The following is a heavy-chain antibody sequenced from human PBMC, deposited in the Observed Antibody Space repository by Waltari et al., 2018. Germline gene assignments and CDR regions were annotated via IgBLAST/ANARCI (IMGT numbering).Heavy chain of an antibody. V-gene: IGHV3-30-3*01. Sequence: QVQLVESGGGVVQPGRSLRLSCAASGFTFSSYAMHWVRQAPGKGLEWVAVISYDGSNKYYADSVKGRLTISRDNSKNTLYLQMNSLRAEDTAVYYCARDRGFRYATMIVALDYWGQGTLVTVSS. J-gene: IGHJ4*02. CDR1: GFTFSSYA. D-gene: IGHD3-22*01. CDR3: ARDRGFRYATMIVALDY. CDR2: ISYDGSNK.